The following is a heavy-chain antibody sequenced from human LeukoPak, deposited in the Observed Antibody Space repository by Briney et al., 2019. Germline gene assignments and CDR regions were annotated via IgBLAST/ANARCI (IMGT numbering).Heavy chain of an antibody. J-gene: IGHJ6*02. V-gene: IGHV4-59*08. CDR2: IYYSGST. CDR1: GGSISSYY. D-gene: IGHD2-2*01. CDR3: ARHRGVPGSSNYYYGMDV. Sequence: SETLSLTCTVSGGSISSYYWSWIRQPPGKGQEWIGYIYYSGSTNYNPSLKSRVTISVDTSKNQFSLKLSSVTAADTAVYYCARHRGVPGSSNYYYGMDVWGQGTTVTVSS.